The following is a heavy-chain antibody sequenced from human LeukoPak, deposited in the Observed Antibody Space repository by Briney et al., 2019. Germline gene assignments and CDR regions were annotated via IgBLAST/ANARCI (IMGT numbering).Heavy chain of an antibody. D-gene: IGHD6-19*01. J-gene: IGHJ4*02. CDR2: INQSGST. CDR1: GGSFGDSY. Sequence: PSETLSRTCAVYGGSFGDSYWSWIRQPPGKGLEWIGEINQSGSTNYNPSLKSRVTISVDTSKNQFYLQMNSVTAADTAVYYCARNGWYSFEYCGQGTLVTVSS. CDR3: ARNGWYSFEY. V-gene: IGHV4-34*01.